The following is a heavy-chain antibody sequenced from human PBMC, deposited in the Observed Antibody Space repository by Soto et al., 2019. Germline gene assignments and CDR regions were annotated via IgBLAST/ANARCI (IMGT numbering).Heavy chain of an antibody. D-gene: IGHD2-21*02. CDR2: INANSGGT. Sequence: GASVKVSCKASGYTFTSYAKHWVRQAPGQGLEWMGWINANSGGTNYAQKFQGWVTMTRDTSISTAYMELSRLRSDGTAVYYCARAHCGGDCYSGVDYWGQGTPVTVSS. CDR3: ARAHCGGDCYSGVDY. V-gene: IGHV1-2*04. CDR1: GYTFTSYA. J-gene: IGHJ4*02.